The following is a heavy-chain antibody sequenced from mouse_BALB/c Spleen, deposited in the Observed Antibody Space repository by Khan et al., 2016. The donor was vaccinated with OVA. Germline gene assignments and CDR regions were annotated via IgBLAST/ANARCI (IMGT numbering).Heavy chain of an antibody. CDR2: TDPANGNT. CDR1: GYNIKDIY. Sequence: EVQLQQSGAELVKPAASLKLSCTASGYNIKDIYIHWVKQRPEKGLERIRRTDPANGNTKYDPKFQGKATITADTSSNTAYLQLSSLTSEDTAVYCCRISTINAWGQGTTLTVSS. CDR3: RISTINA. V-gene: IGHV14-3*02. J-gene: IGHJ2*01.